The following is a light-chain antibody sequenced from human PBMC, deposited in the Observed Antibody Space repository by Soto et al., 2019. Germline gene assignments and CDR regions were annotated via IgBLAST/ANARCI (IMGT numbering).Light chain of an antibody. CDR2: YAA. V-gene: IGKV1-13*02. J-gene: IGKJ3*01. CDR1: QGISIY. Sequence: IQMPQSLSSLTASVGDRVTITCRASQGISIYISWYQQKPGNAPKLLIYYAACLEGGGTSGFSGSGAGTEVTLTISSLVPEDFAVYYCRQYGSSPLFTFGHGIKVDI. CDR3: RQYGSSPLFT.